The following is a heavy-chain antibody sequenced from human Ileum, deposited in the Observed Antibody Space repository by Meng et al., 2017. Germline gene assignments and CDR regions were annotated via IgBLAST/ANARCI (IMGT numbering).Heavy chain of an antibody. CDR2: ITSDGSST. Sequence: EVQLVESVGGLVQPGGSLRLSCAASGFTLSSYWMHWVRQAPGKGLVWVSRITSDGSSTTYADSVKGRFTISRDTAKNTLYLQMNSLRAEDTAVYYCARHGGYYQDFWGQGTLVTVSS. D-gene: IGHD4/OR15-4a*01. J-gene: IGHJ4*02. CDR3: ARHGGYYQDF. V-gene: IGHV3-74*01. CDR1: GFTLSSYW.